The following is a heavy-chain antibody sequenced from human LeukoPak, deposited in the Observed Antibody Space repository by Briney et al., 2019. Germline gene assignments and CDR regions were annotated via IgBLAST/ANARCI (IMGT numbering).Heavy chain of an antibody. CDR2: ISSSGSTI. J-gene: IGHJ3*02. CDR3: ARPPAGDYVGDAFDI. V-gene: IGHV3-11*01. Sequence: PGGSLRLSCAASGFTVSSNYMSWIRQAPGKGLEWVSYISSSGSTIYYADSVKGRFTISRDNAKNSLYLQMNSLRAEDTAVYYCARPPAGDYVGDAFDIWGQGTMVTVSS. D-gene: IGHD4-17*01. CDR1: GFTVSSNY.